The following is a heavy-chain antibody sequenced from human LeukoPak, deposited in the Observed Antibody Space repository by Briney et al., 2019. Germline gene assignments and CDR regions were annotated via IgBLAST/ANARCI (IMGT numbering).Heavy chain of an antibody. V-gene: IGHV3-21*01. CDR1: GFTFSSYS. D-gene: IGHD6-13*01. J-gene: IGHJ4*02. CDR3: ARGLGYSSSWPITW. CDR2: ICSSSSYI. Sequence: GGSLRLSCAASGFTFSSYSMNWVRQAPGKGLEWVSSICSSSSYIYYADSVKGRFTISRDNAKNSLYLQMNSLRAEDTAVYYCARGLGYSSSWPITWWGQGTLVTVSS.